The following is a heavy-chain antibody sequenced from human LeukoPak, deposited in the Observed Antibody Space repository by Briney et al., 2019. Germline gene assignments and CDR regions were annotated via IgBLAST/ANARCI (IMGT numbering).Heavy chain of an antibody. CDR2: IYSDGSI. V-gene: IGHV3-53*01. Sequence: GGSSRLSCAASGFTVSSNYMSWVRQAPGKGLEWVSIIYSDGSIYYADSVRGRFTISRDSSKNTVGLQMNSLRAEDTAVYYCASGGLGARKYYSDPFHYWGQGTLVTVHS. D-gene: IGHD3-10*01. J-gene: IGHJ4*02. CDR3: ASGGLGARKYYSDPFHY. CDR1: GFTVSSNY.